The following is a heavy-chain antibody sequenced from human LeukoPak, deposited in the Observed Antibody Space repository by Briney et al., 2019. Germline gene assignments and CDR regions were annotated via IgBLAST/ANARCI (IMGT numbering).Heavy chain of an antibody. CDR2: IYYNERS. J-gene: IGHJ4*02. CDR3: ARAPSLVVPGDY. V-gene: IGHV4-59*08. Sequence: SETLSLTCTVSGDSNSSYFWSWIRQPPGKGLEWIGYIYYNERSNYNPSLRSRVTISIDTSKNQFSLKLSSVTAADTAVYYCARAPSLVVPGDYWGQGTLVTVCS. CDR1: GDSNSSYF. D-gene: IGHD3-22*01.